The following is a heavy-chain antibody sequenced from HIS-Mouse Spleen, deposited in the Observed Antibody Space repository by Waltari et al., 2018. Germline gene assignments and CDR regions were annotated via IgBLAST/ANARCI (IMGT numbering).Heavy chain of an antibody. J-gene: IGHJ4*02. CDR1: GGSISSSSYY. CDR3: ARGYCSSTSCYVQSTVTIYYFDY. D-gene: IGHD2-2*01. V-gene: IGHV4-39*07. CDR2: IYYSGRT. Sequence: QLQLQESGPGLVKPSETLSLTCTVSGGSISSSSYYWGWIRQPPGKGREWIGSIYYSGRTSYNPSLKSRVTISVDTSKNQFSLKLSSVPAADTAVYYCARGYCSSTSCYVQSTVTIYYFDYWGQGTLVTVSS.